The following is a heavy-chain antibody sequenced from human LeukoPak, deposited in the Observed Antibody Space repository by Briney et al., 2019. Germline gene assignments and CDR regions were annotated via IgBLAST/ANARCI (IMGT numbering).Heavy chain of an antibody. CDR1: GVTFSSYE. CDR2: ISSSGSTI. Sequence: GGSLRLSCAASGVTFSSYEMNWVRQAPGKGLEWVSYISSSGSTIYYADSVKGRFTISRDNAKNSLYLQMNSLRAEDTAVYYCASVGSTSYQFDYWGQGTLVTVSS. V-gene: IGHV3-48*03. CDR3: ASVGSTSYQFDY. J-gene: IGHJ4*02. D-gene: IGHD2-2*01.